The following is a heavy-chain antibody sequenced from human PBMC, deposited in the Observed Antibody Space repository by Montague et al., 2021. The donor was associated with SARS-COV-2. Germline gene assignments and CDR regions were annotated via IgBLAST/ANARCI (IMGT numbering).Heavy chain of an antibody. CDR3: AIYVYGHKSLDY. CDR1: GDSISGYY. Sequence: SETLSLTCTVSGDSISGYYWSWIRQSPGKGLDWIGWIHYTGSTAYNPSLRSRVTISVDTSRNQFSLNLNSVTAADTAVYYCAIYVYGHKSLDYWGQGTLVTVSS. CDR2: IHYTGST. J-gene: IGHJ4*02. V-gene: IGHV4-59*13. D-gene: IGHD3-16*02.